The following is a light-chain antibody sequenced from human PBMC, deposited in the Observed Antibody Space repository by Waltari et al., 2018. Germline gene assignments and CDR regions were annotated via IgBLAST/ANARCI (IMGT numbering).Light chain of an antibody. CDR3: CSYEGTWV. CDR1: GSAVGDYNY. CDR2: DVT. Sequence: QSALTPPRSVSGSPGQSVTISCTGTGSAVGDYNYVSWYQQHPGKAPKLVIYDVTKRPSGVPDRFSGSKSGNSASLTVSGLQAEDEADYYCCSYEGTWVFGGGTKLTVL. J-gene: IGLJ3*02. V-gene: IGLV2-11*01.